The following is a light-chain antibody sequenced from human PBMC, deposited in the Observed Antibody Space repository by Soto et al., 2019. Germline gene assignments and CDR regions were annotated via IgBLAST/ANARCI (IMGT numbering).Light chain of an antibody. V-gene: IGKV3-11*01. Sequence: VVLTQSPATLSLSPGERATLWLMTSLSVSVYLDWYQQKPGQAPRLLIYDASNRATGIPARFSGSGSGTDFTLTISSLEPEDFAVYYCQQRSNWPPWTFGQGTKVDIK. CDR2: DAS. CDR3: QQRSNWPPWT. J-gene: IGKJ1*01. CDR1: LSVSVY.